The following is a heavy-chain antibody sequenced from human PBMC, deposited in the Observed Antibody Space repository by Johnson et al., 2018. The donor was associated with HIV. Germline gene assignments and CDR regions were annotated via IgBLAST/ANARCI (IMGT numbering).Heavy chain of an antibody. V-gene: IGHV3-11*01. D-gene: IGHD3/OR15-3a*01. CDR1: GFTFSDYY. CDR2: ISSYGSTI. J-gene: IGHJ3*02. CDR3: TTAERGWTGWGAFDI. Sequence: QVQLVESGGGLVKPGGSLRLSCAASGFTFSDYYMNWIRQAPGKGLEWVSYISSYGSTIYYADSVKGRFTISRDNAKNSLYLQMNSLRVEDTAVYYCTTAERGWTGWGAFDIWGQWTMVTVSS.